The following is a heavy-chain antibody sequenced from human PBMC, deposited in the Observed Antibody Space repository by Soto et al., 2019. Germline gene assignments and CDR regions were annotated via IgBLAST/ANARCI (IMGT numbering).Heavy chain of an antibody. CDR3: ARPLWRDDYNCGYFDL. V-gene: IGHV3-30-3*01. J-gene: IGHJ2*01. CDR1: GFTFSSYA. Sequence: QVQLVESGGGVVQPGRSLRLSCAASGFTFSSYAMHWVRQAPGKGLEWGAVISYDGSNKYYADSVKGRFTISRDNSKNTLYLQMNSLRAEDTAVYYCARPLWRDDYNCGYFDLWGRGTLVTVSS. CDR2: ISYDGSNK. D-gene: IGHD4-4*01.